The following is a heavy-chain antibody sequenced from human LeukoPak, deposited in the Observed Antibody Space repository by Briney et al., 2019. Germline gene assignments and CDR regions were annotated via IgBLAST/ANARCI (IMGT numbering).Heavy chain of an antibody. CDR1: GGPFSSYS. CDR3: AGGTVNYFDY. Sequence: GSSVKVSCKASGGPFSSYSTSWVRQAPGQGLEWMGRIIPIFGTTNYAQNFQGRVTITADKSTSTAYMELSSLRSEDTAVYFCAGGTVNYFDYWGQGTLVTVSS. V-gene: IGHV1-69*06. J-gene: IGHJ4*02. D-gene: IGHD3-10*01. CDR2: IIPIFGTT.